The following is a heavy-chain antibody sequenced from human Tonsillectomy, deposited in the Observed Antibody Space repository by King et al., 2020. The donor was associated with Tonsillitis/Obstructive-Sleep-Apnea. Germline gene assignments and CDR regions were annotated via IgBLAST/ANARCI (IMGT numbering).Heavy chain of an antibody. CDR3: AGDATSITAWAL. Sequence: VQLVESGGGLIQPGGYLGLSGAASRFRISYNYMSWVRQAPGKGLEWVSSIYTGDRTDYADSVKGRFNISRDNYKKTLCLQMNSLRVEDTAMYYCAGDATSITAWALWRQGTPVTVSS. V-gene: IGHV3-53*01. J-gene: IGHJ4*02. D-gene: IGHD1-20*01. CDR2: IYTGDRT. CDR1: RFRISYNY.